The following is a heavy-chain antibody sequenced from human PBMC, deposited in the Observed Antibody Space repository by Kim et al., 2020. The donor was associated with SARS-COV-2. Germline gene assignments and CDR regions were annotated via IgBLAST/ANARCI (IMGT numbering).Heavy chain of an antibody. J-gene: IGHJ4*02. Sequence: NPSRKCRLTISVDTSKNHFSLKLNSVTAADTAVYYCARIEAASGRPYFDSWGQGTPVTVSS. D-gene: IGHD6-13*01. CDR3: ARIEAASGRPYFDS. V-gene: IGHV4-39*02.